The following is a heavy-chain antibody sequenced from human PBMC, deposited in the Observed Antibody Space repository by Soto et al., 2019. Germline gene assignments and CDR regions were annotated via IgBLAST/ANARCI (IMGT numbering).Heavy chain of an antibody. D-gene: IGHD3-22*01. CDR2: IYYSGTT. Sequence: SETLSLTCTVSGGSISSGGHHWSWIRQHPAKGLEWIGHIYYSGTTYYNPSLKSRATISAETSENQLSLKLSSVTAADTAVYYCARGGRYYDGSGYHYPYYYYYGMDVWGQGTTVTVSS. V-gene: IGHV4-31*03. CDR3: ARGGRYYDGSGYHYPYYYYYGMDV. J-gene: IGHJ6*02. CDR1: GGSISSGGHH.